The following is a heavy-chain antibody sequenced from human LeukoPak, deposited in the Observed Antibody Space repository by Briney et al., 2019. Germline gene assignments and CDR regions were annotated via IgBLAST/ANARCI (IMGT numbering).Heavy chain of an antibody. J-gene: IGHJ5*02. CDR3: ARVFYGSGSYGWSDP. CDR2: IRYDGSEK. V-gene: IGHV3-30*02. D-gene: IGHD3-10*01. CDR1: GFTFSSSG. Sequence: PGGSLRLSCAASGFTFSSSGMHWVRQAPGKGLEWVAFIRYDGSEKYYTDSVKGRFTISRDNAKNSLYLQMNSLRAEDTAVYYCARVFYGSGSYGWSDPWGQGTLVTVSS.